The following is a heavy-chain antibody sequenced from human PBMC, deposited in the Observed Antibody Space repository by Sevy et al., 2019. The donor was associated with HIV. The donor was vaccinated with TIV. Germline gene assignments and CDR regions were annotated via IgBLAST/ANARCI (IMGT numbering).Heavy chain of an antibody. CDR3: ARPYGSGSWEAFDI. V-gene: IGHV3-30*02. D-gene: IGHD3-10*01. J-gene: IGHJ3*02. CDR1: RFSFNGYG. CDR2: IRYDGSNK. Sequence: GGSLRLSCAASRFSFNGYGMHWVRQAPGKGLEWVAFIRYDGSNKYYADSVKGRFTISRDDSKNTLYLQMNSLRAEDTAVYYCARPYGSGSWEAFDIWGQGTMVTVSS.